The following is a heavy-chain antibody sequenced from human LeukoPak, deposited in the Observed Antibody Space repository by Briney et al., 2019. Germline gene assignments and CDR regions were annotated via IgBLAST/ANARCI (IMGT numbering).Heavy chain of an antibody. J-gene: IGHJ4*02. CDR3: AKSYGANYFDY. CDR1: GFTFSSYG. Sequence: GGSLRLSCAASGFTFSSYGMHWVRQAPDKGLEWVAFIRYDASNTYYGDSVKGRFTISRDNSKSTVYLQMNRPRVEDTAVYYCAKSYGANYFDYWGQGALVIVSS. D-gene: IGHD4-17*01. V-gene: IGHV3-30*02. CDR2: IRYDASNT.